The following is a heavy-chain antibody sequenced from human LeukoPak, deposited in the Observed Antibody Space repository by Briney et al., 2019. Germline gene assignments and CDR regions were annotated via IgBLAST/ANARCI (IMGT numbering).Heavy chain of an antibody. CDR2: INHSGST. CDR3: ARGRYYYDSSGYGYYFDY. V-gene: IGHV4-34*01. D-gene: IGHD3-22*01. J-gene: IGHJ4*02. Sequence: TSETLSLTCAVYGGSFSGYYWSWIRQPPGKGLEWIGEINHSGSTNYNPSLKSRVTISVDTSKNQFSLKLSSVTAADTAVYYCARGRYYYDSSGYGYYFDYWGQGTLVTVSS. CDR1: GGSFSGYY.